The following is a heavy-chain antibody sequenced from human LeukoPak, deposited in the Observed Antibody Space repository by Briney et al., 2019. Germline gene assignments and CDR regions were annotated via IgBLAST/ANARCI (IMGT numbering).Heavy chain of an antibody. D-gene: IGHD3-3*01. CDR3: AKHDTVFGAAHFYMDV. V-gene: IGHV4-4*09. J-gene: IGHJ6*03. CDR2: IYSTGNT. Sequence: SETLSLTCAVSGGSINTYYWSLIRQPPGKGLEWVGYIYSTGNTNYNPSLKGRVTISLDTSKNQFSLNLSSVTAADTAVYYCAKHDTVFGAAHFYMDVWGKGTTVTVSS. CDR1: GGSINTYY.